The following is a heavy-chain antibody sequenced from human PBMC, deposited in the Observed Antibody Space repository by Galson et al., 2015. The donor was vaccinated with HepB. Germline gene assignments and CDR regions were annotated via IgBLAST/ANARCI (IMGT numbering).Heavy chain of an antibody. V-gene: IGHV3-33*01. J-gene: IGHJ4*02. CDR3: ARDGGRYSYGYLDN. CDR1: GFTFSSYG. Sequence: SLRLSCAASGFTFSSYGMHWVRQAPGKGLEWVAVIWYDGSNKYYADSVKGRFTISRDNSKNTLYLQMNSLRAEDTAVYYCARDGGRYSYGYLDNWGQGTLVTVSS. D-gene: IGHD5-18*01. CDR2: IWYDGSNK.